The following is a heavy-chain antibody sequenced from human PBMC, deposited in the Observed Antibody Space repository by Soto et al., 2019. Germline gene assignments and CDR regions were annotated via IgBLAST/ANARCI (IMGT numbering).Heavy chain of an antibody. V-gene: IGHV1-46*01. Sequence: GASVKVSCKASGYTFTSYYMHWVRQAPGQGLEWMGIINPSGGSPSYAQKFQGRVTMTRYTSTSTVYMELSSLRSEDTAVYYCSRSEDILTGYPPIYYYGMDVWGQGTTVTVSS. CDR3: SRSEDILTGYPPIYYYGMDV. J-gene: IGHJ6*02. CDR2: INPSGGSP. CDR1: GYTFTSYY. D-gene: IGHD3-9*01.